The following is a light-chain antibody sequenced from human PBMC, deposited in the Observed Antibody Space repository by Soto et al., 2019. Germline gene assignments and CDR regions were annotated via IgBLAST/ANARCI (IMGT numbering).Light chain of an antibody. CDR3: QQYEVYPWT. CDR2: GAS. V-gene: IGKV3-15*01. CDR1: QSISNN. Sequence: IVMTQSPATLSLSPGEKATLSCRASQSISNNFAWFQQKPGQVPRLLIYGASNRATGVSARFSGSGSGTEFTLTISSLQPDDSATYYCQQYEVYPWTFGRGTKVDIK. J-gene: IGKJ1*01.